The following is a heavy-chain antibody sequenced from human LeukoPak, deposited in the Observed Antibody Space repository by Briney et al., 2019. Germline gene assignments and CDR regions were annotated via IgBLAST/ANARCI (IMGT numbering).Heavy chain of an antibody. J-gene: IGHJ6*02. CDR1: GYTFTYYY. Sequence: ASVKVSCKPSGYTFTYYYVHWVRQAPGQGLEWVGWINPNSGSTSYIQKFQGWVTLTRDTSITTVYMEFSRLRSDDTAVYYCARARDYCTSTRCYSPHHYGIDVWGQGTTVIVSS. CDR2: INPNSGST. CDR3: ARARDYCTSTRCYSPHHYGIDV. D-gene: IGHD2-2*02. V-gene: IGHV1-2*04.